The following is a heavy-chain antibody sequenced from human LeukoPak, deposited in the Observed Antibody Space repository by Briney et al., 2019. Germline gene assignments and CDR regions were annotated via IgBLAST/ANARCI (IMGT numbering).Heavy chain of an antibody. CDR2: MNPNSGNT. V-gene: IGHV1-8*01. J-gene: IGHJ4*02. CDR3: ARVMDIVATDY. CDR1: GYTFTSYD. Sequence: ASVKVSCKASGYTFTSYDINWVRQATGQGLEWMGWMNPNSGNTGYAQKFQGSVTMTRNTSISTAYMELSSLRSEDTAVYYCARVMDIVATDYWGQGTLVTVSS. D-gene: IGHD5-12*01.